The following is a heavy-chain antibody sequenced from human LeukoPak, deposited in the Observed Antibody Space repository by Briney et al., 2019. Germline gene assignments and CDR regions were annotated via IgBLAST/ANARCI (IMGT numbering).Heavy chain of an antibody. J-gene: IGHJ4*02. D-gene: IGHD5-18*01. CDR1: GFTFSSYA. CDR3: ARGHTTMVTSHFDS. V-gene: IGHV3-74*01. Sequence: GGSLRLSCAASGFTFSSYAMSWVRQAPGKGLVWVSRINVDGSSTSYADSVKGRFTISRDNAENTLYLQMNSLRAEDTAVYYCARGHTTMVTSHFDSWGQGTLVTVSS. CDR2: INVDGSST.